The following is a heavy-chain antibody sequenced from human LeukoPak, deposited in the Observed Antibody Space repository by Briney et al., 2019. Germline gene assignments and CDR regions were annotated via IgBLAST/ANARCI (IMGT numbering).Heavy chain of an antibody. J-gene: IGHJ5*02. D-gene: IGHD3-3*01. CDR1: GGTFSSYA. V-gene: IGHV1-69*13. CDR2: IIPIFGAP. Sequence: SVKVSCKASGGTFSSYAISWVRQAPGQGLEWMGGIIPIFGAPNYAQKFQGGVTITADESTSTAYMELSSLRSEDTAVYYCARCYDLWSGYYRWLDPWGQGTLVTVSS. CDR3: ARCYDLWSGYYRWLDP.